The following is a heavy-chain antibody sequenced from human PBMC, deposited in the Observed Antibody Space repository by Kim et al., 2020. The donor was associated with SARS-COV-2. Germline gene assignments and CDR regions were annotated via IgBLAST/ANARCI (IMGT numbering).Heavy chain of an antibody. Sequence: AQKLQGRVTMTTDTSTSTAYMELRSLRSDDTAVYYCAGGGIDYAYYYGMDVWGQGTTVTVSS. D-gene: IGHD4-17*01. V-gene: IGHV1-18*01. J-gene: IGHJ6*02. CDR3: AGGGIDYAYYYGMDV.